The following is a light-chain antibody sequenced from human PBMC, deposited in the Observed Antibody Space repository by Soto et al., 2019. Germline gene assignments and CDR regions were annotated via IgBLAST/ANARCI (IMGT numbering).Light chain of an antibody. V-gene: IGKV3-15*01. CDR2: GAS. CDR1: QSISSK. Sequence: EIVMTQSPATLSVSPGERATLSCRASQSISSKVGWYQQKIGQAPRRLIYGASTRATGVPPRFSGSGSGTEFTLTISSLQSEDFAVYYCQQYNIWSSITFGQGTRLEIK. CDR3: QQYNIWSSIT. J-gene: IGKJ5*01.